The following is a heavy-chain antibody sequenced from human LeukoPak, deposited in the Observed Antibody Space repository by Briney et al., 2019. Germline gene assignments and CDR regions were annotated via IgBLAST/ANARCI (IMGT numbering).Heavy chain of an antibody. CDR3: ARHYYDSSGYPNYFHY. Sequence: SETLSLTCSVSGGSISSHYWSWIRQPPGKGLEWIGYIHYSGSTDYNPSLKSRVPISVDTSRKQFSLNLNSVTAADTAVYFCARHYYDSSGYPNYFHYWGQGTLVSVSS. V-gene: IGHV4-59*08. CDR2: IHYSGST. J-gene: IGHJ4*02. CDR1: GGSISSHY. D-gene: IGHD3-22*01.